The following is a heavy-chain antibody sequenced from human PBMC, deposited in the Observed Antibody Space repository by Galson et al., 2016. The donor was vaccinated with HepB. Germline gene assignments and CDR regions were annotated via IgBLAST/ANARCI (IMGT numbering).Heavy chain of an antibody. D-gene: IGHD2-2*01. CDR3: ARDSAPYASPPDY. V-gene: IGHV3-7*01. CDR2: INADGSEK. CDR1: GFTFSTYW. Sequence: SLRLSCAASGFTFSTYWMSWVRHAPGKGLQWVANINADGSEKYYVDSVKGRFSISRDNAKNSLYLQVHSLRDEDTAVYYCARDSAPYASPPDYWGQGTPVVVSS. J-gene: IGHJ4*02.